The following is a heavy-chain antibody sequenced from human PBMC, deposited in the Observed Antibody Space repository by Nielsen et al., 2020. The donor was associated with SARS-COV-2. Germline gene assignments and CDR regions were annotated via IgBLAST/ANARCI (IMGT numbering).Heavy chain of an antibody. Sequence: SVKVSCKASGGTFSSYAISWVRQAPAQGLEWMGGIIPIFGTANYAQKFQGRVTITADESTSTAYMELSSLRSEDTAVYYCARQNYGDYMFGWFDPWGQGTLVTVSS. J-gene: IGHJ5*02. D-gene: IGHD4-17*01. V-gene: IGHV1-69*13. CDR3: ARQNYGDYMFGWFDP. CDR2: IIPIFGTA. CDR1: GGTFSSYA.